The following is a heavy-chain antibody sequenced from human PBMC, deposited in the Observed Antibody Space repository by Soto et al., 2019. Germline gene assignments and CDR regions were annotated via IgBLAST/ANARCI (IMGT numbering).Heavy chain of an antibody. CDR1: GGDLTNSG. CDR2: IFPLLAMV. CDR3: ATEDGAGFKS. V-gene: IGHV1-69*04. Sequence: QVHLVQSGAEMKKPGSSVKVSCKVSGGDLTNSGISWVRQAPGQGLERMGGIFPLLAMVDYSQKFQGRVTITADESTNTAHMDLGSLRSADTAVYYCATEDGAGFKSWGQGTLVIVSS. D-gene: IGHD1-26*01. J-gene: IGHJ4*02.